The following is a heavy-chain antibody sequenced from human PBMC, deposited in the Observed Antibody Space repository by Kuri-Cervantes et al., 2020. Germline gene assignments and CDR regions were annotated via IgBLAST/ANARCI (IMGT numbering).Heavy chain of an antibody. CDR1: GFTFSSYA. CDR3: AKASPDYYYYYYMDV. J-gene: IGHJ6*03. V-gene: IGHV3-23*01. CDR2: ISGSGGST. Sequence: GESLKIFCAASGFTFSSYAMSWVRQAPGKGLEWVSAISGSGGSTYYADSVKGRFTISRDNSKNTLYLQMNSLRAEDTAVYYCAKASPDYYYYYYMDVWGKGTTVTVSS.